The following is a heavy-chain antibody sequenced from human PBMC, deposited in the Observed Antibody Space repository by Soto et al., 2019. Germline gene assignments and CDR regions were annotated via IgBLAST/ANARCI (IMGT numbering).Heavy chain of an antibody. CDR3: AKYSGSYPVYNGLSL. V-gene: IGHV3-23*01. CDR1: GFPFSTSA. D-gene: IGHD1-26*01. CDR2: ISASSDAA. J-gene: IGHJ6*02. Sequence: EVQLLESGGGLVQPGGSLRLSCAASGFPFSTSAMNWVRQAPGKGLEWVSIISASSDAAYYAESVKGRFVSSRDNSKNTLYLQMSSLRAEDTAVYYCAKYSGSYPVYNGLSLWGQGTTVTVS.